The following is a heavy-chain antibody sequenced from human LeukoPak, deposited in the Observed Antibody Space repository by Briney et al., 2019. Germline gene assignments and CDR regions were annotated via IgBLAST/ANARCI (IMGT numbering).Heavy chain of an antibody. Sequence: ASVKVSCKAFGYTFTSYGISWVRQAPGQGLEWMGWISAYNGNTNYAQKLQGRVTMTTDTSTSTAYMELSSLRAEDMALYYCAKATGTSLIAARLAGAFDIWGQGTMVTVSS. CDR1: GYTFTSYG. V-gene: IGHV1-18*03. D-gene: IGHD6-6*01. CDR2: ISAYNGNT. CDR3: AKATGTSLIAARLAGAFDI. J-gene: IGHJ3*02.